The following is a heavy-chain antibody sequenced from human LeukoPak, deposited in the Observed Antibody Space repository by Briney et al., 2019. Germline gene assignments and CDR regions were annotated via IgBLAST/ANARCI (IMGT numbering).Heavy chain of an antibody. CDR2: ISDDGRHN. J-gene: IGHJ4*02. V-gene: IGHV3-30*03. CDR1: GFTVSSNY. Sequence: GGSLRLSCAASGFTVSSNYMSWVRQAPGKGLEWVAVISDDGRHNYYADSVKGRFTISRDNSKSTLYLQMNSLRDDDSAAYFCARVYLERLTAGYFDHWGQGTQVTVSP. CDR3: ARVYLERLTAGYFDH. D-gene: IGHD2-8*01.